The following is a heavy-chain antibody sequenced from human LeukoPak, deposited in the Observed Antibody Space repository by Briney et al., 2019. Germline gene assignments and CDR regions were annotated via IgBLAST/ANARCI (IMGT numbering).Heavy chain of an antibody. CDR2: IKQDGSEK. CDR1: GFTFSSYW. D-gene: IGHD3-9*01. V-gene: IGHV3-7*01. J-gene: IGHJ6*02. CDR3: ARETYYDIYYYYGMGV. Sequence: PGGSLRLSCAASGFTFSSYWMSWVRQAPGKGLEWVANIKQDGSEKYYVDSVKGRFTISRDNAKNSLYLQMNSLRAEDTAVYYCARETYYDIYYYYGMGVWGQGTTVTVSS.